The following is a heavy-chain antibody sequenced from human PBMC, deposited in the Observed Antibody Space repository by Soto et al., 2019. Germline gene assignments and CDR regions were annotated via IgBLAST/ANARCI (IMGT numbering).Heavy chain of an antibody. CDR1: GGSISSGGYY. CDR3: ARDHHVGDTYYDSSGGFDY. J-gene: IGHJ4*02. D-gene: IGHD3-22*01. Sequence: QVQLQESGPGLVKPSQTLSLTCTVSGGSISSGGYYWSWIRQHPGKGLEWIGYIYYSGSTYYNPSRKRRGTISVDTSKNPYSLTLSSVTAADTAVYYCARDHHVGDTYYDSSGGFDYWGQGTLVTVSS. V-gene: IGHV4-31*03. CDR2: IYYSGST.